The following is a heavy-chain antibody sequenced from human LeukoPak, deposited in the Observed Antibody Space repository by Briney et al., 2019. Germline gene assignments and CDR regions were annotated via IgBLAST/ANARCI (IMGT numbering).Heavy chain of an antibody. CDR2: IYYSGST. CDR3: ARDRKILLGYCSGGSCQRYFDL. Sequence: PSETLSLTCTVSGGSISSYYWSWIRQPPGKGLEWIGYIYYSGSTNYNPSLKSRVTISVDTSKNQFSLKLSSVTAADTAVYYCARDRKILLGYCSGGSCQRYFDLWGRGTLVTVSS. V-gene: IGHV4-59*01. J-gene: IGHJ2*01. CDR1: GGSISSYY. D-gene: IGHD2-15*01.